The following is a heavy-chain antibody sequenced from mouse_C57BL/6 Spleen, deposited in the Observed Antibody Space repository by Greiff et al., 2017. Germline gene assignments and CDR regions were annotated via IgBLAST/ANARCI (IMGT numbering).Heavy chain of an antibody. V-gene: IGHV5-17*01. J-gene: IGHJ3*01. CDR3: ASRDYQGTWFAY. CDR2: ISSGSSTI. CDR1: GFTFSDYG. D-gene: IGHD2-4*01. Sequence: DVMLVESGGGLVKPGGSLKLSCAASGFTFSDYGMHWVRQAPEKGLEWVAYISSGSSTIYYADTVKGRFTISRDNAKNTLFLQLTSLRSEDTAMYYCASRDYQGTWFAYWGQGTLVTVSA.